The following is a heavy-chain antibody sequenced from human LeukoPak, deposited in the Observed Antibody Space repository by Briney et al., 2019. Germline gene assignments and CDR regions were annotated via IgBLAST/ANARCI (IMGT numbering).Heavy chain of an antibody. CDR2: IYHSGST. CDR3: ARVVAARSWFDP. CDR1: GGSISSGGYS. J-gene: IGHJ5*02. V-gene: IGHV4-30-2*01. D-gene: IGHD6-13*01. Sequence: SETLSLTCAASGGSISSGGYSWSWIRQPPGKGLEWIGYIYHSGSTYYNPSLKSRVTISVDRSKNQFSLKLSSVTAADTAVYYCARVVAARSWFDPWGQGTLVTVSS.